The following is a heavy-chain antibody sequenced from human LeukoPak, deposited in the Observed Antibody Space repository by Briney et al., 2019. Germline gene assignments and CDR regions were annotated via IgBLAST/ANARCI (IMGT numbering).Heavy chain of an antibody. Sequence: GASVKVSCKVSGYTLTELSMHWVRQAPGKGLEWVGGFDPEDGETIYAQKFQGRVTMTEDTSTDTAYMELSSLRSDDTAVYYCAKSIAARHYYFDYWGQGTLVTVSS. J-gene: IGHJ4*02. CDR2: FDPEDGET. V-gene: IGHV1-24*01. D-gene: IGHD6-6*01. CDR3: AKSIAARHYYFDY. CDR1: GYTLTELS.